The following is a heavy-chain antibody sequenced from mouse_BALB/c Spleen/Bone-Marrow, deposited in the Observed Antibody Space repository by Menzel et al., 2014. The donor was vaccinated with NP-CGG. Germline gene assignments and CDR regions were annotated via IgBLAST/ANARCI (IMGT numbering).Heavy chain of an antibody. D-gene: IGHD4-1*01. Sequence: EVQLQQSGAELVKPGASVKLSCTASGFNIKDTYMHWVKQGPEQGLEGIGRIDPANGNTKYDPKFQGKATITADTSSNTAYLQLSILTSEDSAVYYCARWEYYAMVSWGPGTSVTVSS. V-gene: IGHV14-3*02. CDR3: ARWEYYAMVS. CDR1: GFNIKDTY. CDR2: IDPANGNT. J-gene: IGHJ4*01.